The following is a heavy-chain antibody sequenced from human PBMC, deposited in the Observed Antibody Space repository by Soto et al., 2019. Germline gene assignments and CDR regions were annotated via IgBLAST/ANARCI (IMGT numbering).Heavy chain of an antibody. V-gene: IGHV1-8*01. CDR2: MNPNSGNT. D-gene: IGHD2-15*01. J-gene: IGHJ6*03. CDR1: GYTFTSYD. Sequence: ASVKVSCKASGYTFTSYDINWVRQATGQGLEWMGWMNPNSGNTGYAQKFQGRVTMTRNTSISTAYMELSSLRSEDTAVYYCARLYCSAGSCYSAMDVWGKGTTVTVSS. CDR3: ARLYCSAGSCYSAMDV.